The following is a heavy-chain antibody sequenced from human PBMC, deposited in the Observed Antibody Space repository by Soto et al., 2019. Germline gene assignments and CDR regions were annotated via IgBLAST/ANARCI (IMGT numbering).Heavy chain of an antibody. Sequence: EAQLLESGGGLVQPGGSMRLSCAASGFSFIKYAMSWVRQAPGKGLEWVSGLSGSGGSTSSADYVKGRFAISRDNSRNTLYLQMNSLGDGDTAIYYCARGFSAGKGSPPDYWGQGTLVTVSS. CDR2: LSGSGGST. CDR1: GFSFIKYA. V-gene: IGHV3-23*01. J-gene: IGHJ4*02. CDR3: ARGFSAGKGSPPDY. D-gene: IGHD3-10*01.